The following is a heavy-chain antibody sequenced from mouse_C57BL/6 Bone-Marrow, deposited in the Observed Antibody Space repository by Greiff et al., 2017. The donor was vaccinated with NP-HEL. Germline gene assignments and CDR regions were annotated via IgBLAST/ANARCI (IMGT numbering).Heavy chain of an antibody. Sequence: EVQLQQSGPELVKPGASVKISCKASGYTFTDYYMNWVKQSHGKSLEWIGDINPNNGVTSYNQKFKGKATLTVDKSSSTAYMELRSLTSEDSAVYYCARSSYYYGSSYVNWYFDVWGTGTTVTVSS. CDR3: ARSSYYYGSSYVNWYFDV. J-gene: IGHJ1*03. V-gene: IGHV1-26*01. CDR2: INPNNGVT. CDR1: GYTFTDYY. D-gene: IGHD1-1*01.